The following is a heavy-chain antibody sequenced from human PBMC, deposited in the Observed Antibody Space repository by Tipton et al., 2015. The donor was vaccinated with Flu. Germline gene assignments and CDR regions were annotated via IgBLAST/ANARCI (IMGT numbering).Heavy chain of an antibody. J-gene: IGHJ6*02. V-gene: IGHV1-69*01. Sequence: VQLVQSGAEVKKPGSSVKVSCKASGGTFSSYVISWVRQAPGQGLEWMGGIIPIFDTTNYAQKFQGRVTISADESTSTACMELSSLRSEDTAMYYCASSRPKGTIFEVVICGMDVWGQGTTVTVSS. CDR3: ASSRPKGTIFEVVICGMDV. D-gene: IGHD3-3*01. CDR1: GGTFSSYV. CDR2: IIPIFDTT.